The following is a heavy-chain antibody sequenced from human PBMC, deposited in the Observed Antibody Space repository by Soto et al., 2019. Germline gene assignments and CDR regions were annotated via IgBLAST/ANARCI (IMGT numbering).Heavy chain of an antibody. D-gene: IGHD2-2*02. Sequence: GGSLRLSCAASGFTFSDYYMSWIRQAPGKGLEWVSYISSSGSTIYYADSVKGRFTISRDNAKNSLYLQMNSLRAEDTAVYYCAREGIVVVPAAIKYYYGMDVWGQGTTVTVS. CDR1: GFTFSDYY. V-gene: IGHV3-11*01. CDR3: AREGIVVVPAAIKYYYGMDV. CDR2: ISSSGSTI. J-gene: IGHJ6*02.